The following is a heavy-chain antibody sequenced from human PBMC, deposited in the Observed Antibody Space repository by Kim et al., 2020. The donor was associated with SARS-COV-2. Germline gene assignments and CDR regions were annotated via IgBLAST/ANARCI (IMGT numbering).Heavy chain of an antibody. CDR1: GGSFSGYS. D-gene: IGHD5-12*01. Sequence: SETLSLTCAVYGGSFSGYSWSWIRQPPGKGLEWIGEINHSGSTNYNPSLKSRVTISIDTSKSQFSLKLKSVTAADTAVYYCARGGVGWLRGGDYWGQGT. CDR2: INHSGST. J-gene: IGHJ4*02. V-gene: IGHV4-34*01. CDR3: ARGGVGWLRGGDY.